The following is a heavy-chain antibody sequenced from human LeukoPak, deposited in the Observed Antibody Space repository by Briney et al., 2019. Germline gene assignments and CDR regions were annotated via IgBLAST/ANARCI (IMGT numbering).Heavy chain of an antibody. CDR2: INPSGGNT. J-gene: IGHJ4*02. V-gene: IGHV1-46*01. CDR3: ARVTGAGYFDY. Sequence: ASVKVSCKASGYTFTSYYMHWVRQAPGQGLEWMGIINPSGGNTSYAQKFQGRVTMTRDTSTSTVYMELSSLRSEDTAVYYCARVTGAGYFDYWGQGTLVTVSS. CDR1: GYTFTSYY. D-gene: IGHD6-19*01.